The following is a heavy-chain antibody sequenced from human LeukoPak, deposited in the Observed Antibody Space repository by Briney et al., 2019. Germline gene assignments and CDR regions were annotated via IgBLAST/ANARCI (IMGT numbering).Heavy chain of an antibody. Sequence: ASVKVSCKACGYTFTNYGITWVRQAPGQGLEWMGWISAYNGNTNYAQKLQDRVNMTTDTSTSTAYMELRSLRSDDTALYYCARGSGIYSYFDSWGQGTLVTVSS. CDR1: GYTFTNYG. J-gene: IGHJ4*02. CDR2: ISAYNGNT. D-gene: IGHD1-26*01. V-gene: IGHV1-18*01. CDR3: ARGSGIYSYFDS.